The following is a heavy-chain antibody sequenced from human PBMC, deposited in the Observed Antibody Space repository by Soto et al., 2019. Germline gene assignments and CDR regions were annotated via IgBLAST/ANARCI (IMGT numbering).Heavy chain of an antibody. CDR3: AKAAQTRFNWNDLGNWFDP. Sequence: SVKVSCKESGGTFSSYAIAWVRQAPGQGLEWMGGIIPIFGIPNYAQKFQGRVAITADESTNTAYMELSSLRSDDTAVYYCAKAAQTRFNWNDLGNWFDPWGQETLVTVSS. CDR2: IIPIFGIP. CDR1: GGTFSSYA. J-gene: IGHJ5*02. V-gene: IGHV1-69*13. D-gene: IGHD1-1*01.